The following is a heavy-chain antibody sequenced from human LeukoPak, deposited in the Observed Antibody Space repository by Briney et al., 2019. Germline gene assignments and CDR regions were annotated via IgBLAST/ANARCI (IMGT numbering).Heavy chain of an antibody. CDR2: IKQDGSEK. V-gene: IGHV3-7*01. Sequence: GGSLRLSCAASGFTLSNYWISWVRQAPGKGLEWVANIKQDGSEKYYVNSVKGRFTISRDNAKNSLNLRMNSLRAEDTAVYYCARETRGSYVPGLDSWGQGTLVTVSS. J-gene: IGHJ4*02. D-gene: IGHD1-26*01. CDR3: ARETRGSYVPGLDS. CDR1: GFTLSNYW.